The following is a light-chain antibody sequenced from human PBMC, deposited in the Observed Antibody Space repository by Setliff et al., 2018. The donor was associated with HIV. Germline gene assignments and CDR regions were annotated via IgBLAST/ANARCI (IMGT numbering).Light chain of an antibody. Sequence: QSALTQPPSVSGAPGQRVTISCSGSSSNIGAGYDVHWYQHLPGTAPKVLIYGNNNRPSGVPDRFSGSKSGTSASLAITGLQAEDEAEYYCQSYDSSLSGFWVFGGGTQRTVL. V-gene: IGLV1-40*01. J-gene: IGLJ3*02. CDR1: SSNIGAGYD. CDR3: QSYDSSLSGFWV. CDR2: GNN.